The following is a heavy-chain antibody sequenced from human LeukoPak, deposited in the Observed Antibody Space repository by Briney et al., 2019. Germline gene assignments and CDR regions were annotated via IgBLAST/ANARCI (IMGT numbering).Heavy chain of an antibody. V-gene: IGHV4-39*01. CDR2: IYSNGIT. Sequence: SETLSLTCTVSGGSISTTAHYWGWIRQPPGKGLEWIASIYSNGITYYSSSLKSRVTTFLDTSKNQFFLTLTSVTAADTAVYYCQSRYLEWLLEYWGQGTLVTVSS. CDR3: QSRYLEWLLEY. CDR1: GGSISTTAHY. J-gene: IGHJ4*02. D-gene: IGHD3-3*01.